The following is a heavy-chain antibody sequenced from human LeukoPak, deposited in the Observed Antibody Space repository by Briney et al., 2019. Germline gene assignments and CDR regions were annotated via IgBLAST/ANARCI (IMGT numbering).Heavy chain of an antibody. J-gene: IGHJ3*02. CDR1: GGSISSNAYY. Sequence: SETLSLTCTVSGGSISSNAYYWAWIRQPPGKGLEWIGSIYSSVSTYYNPSLKSRVTISVDTSKNQFSLKLSSVTAADTAVYYCVRGNTAMVTRDVFDIWGQGTMVTVSS. CDR2: IYSSVST. CDR3: VRGNTAMVTRDVFDI. D-gene: IGHD5-18*01. V-gene: IGHV4-39*07.